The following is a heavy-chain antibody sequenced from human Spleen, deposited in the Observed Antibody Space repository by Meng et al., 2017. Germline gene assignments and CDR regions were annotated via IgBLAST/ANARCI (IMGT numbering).Heavy chain of an antibody. CDR1: GGSFSDYY. J-gene: IGHJ4*02. Sequence: QVQLQQWGAGLLKPSETLSLTGVVSGGSFSDYYWSWIRQPPGKGLEWIGEINHSGSTSYNPSLESRATISVDTSQNNLSLKLSSVTAADSAVYYCARGPTTMAHDFDYWGQGTLVTVFS. CDR3: ARGPTTMAHDFDY. D-gene: IGHD4-11*01. CDR2: INHSGST. V-gene: IGHV4-34*01.